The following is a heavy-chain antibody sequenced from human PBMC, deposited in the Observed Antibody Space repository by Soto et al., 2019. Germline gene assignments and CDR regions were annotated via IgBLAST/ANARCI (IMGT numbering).Heavy chain of an antibody. CDR2: ISGSGSST. D-gene: IGHD6-19*01. CDR3: AKEKIASTVADFFDY. CDR1: GFTFNNYA. J-gene: IGHJ4*02. V-gene: IGHV3-23*01. Sequence: LRLSCEASGFTFNNYAMTWVRQTPGKGLQWVSTISGSGSSTFYADSVRGRFTISRDNSKNTLYLQMNSLRAEDTALYYCAKEKIASTVADFFDYWGQGTLVTVSS.